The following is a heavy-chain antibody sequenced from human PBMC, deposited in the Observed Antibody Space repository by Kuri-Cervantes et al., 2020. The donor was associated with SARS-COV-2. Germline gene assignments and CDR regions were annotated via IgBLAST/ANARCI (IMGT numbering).Heavy chain of an antibody. V-gene: IGHV3-30-3*01. D-gene: IGHD3-16*02. CDR3: ARSYYDYIWGSYRPKALDY. CDR2: ISYDGSNK. J-gene: IGHJ4*02. Sequence: GESLKISCAASGFTFSSYAMHWVRQAPGKGLEWVAVISYDGSNKYYADSVKGRFTISRDNSKNTLYLQMNSLRAEDTAVYYCARSYYDYIWGSYRPKALDYWGQGTLVTVSS. CDR1: GFTFSSYA.